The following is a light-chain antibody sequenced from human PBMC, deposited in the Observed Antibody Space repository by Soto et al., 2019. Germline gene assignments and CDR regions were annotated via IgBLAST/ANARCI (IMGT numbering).Light chain of an antibody. Sequence: DTQMTQSPSSVSASVGDRVTITCRASQDINSWLAWYQHKPGIAPKLLISAASTLQSGVPSRFSGSGSGTDFTLPISSLQPEDFGTYYCQQANSFPLTFGGGTKVQIK. CDR3: QQANSFPLT. V-gene: IGKV1-12*01. J-gene: IGKJ4*01. CDR1: QDINSW. CDR2: AAS.